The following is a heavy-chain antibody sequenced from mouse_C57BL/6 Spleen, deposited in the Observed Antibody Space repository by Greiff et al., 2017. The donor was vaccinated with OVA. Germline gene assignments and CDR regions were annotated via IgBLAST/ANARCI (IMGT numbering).Heavy chain of an antibody. CDR1: GFTFSDYG. D-gene: IGHD4-1*02. CDR2: ISSGSSTI. CDR3: AGAPTGSFDY. V-gene: IGHV5-17*01. J-gene: IGHJ2*01. Sequence: EVKLVESGGGLVKPGGSLKLSCAASGFTFSDYGMHWVRQAPEKGLEWVAYISSGSSTIYYADTVKGRFTISRDNAKNTLFLQMTSLRSEDTAMYYCAGAPTGSFDYWGQGTTLTVSS.